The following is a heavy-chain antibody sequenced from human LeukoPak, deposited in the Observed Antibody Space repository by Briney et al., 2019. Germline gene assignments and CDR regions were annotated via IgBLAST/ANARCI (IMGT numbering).Heavy chain of an antibody. CDR2: ISWNSGSI. D-gene: IGHD3-10*01. V-gene: IGHV3-9*01. Sequence: PGRSLRLSCAASGFTFDDYAMHWVRQAPGKGLEWVSGISWNSGSIGYADSVKGRFTISRDNSKNTLYLQMNSLRAEDTAVYYCARGELYYYGSGSHPPYWGQGTLVTVSS. CDR1: GFTFDDYA. CDR3: ARGELYYYGSGSHPPY. J-gene: IGHJ4*02.